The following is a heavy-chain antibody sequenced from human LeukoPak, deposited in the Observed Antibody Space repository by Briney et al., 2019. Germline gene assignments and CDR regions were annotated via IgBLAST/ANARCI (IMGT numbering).Heavy chain of an antibody. J-gene: IGHJ4*02. CDR2: ISAYNGNT. V-gene: IGHV1-18*01. Sequence: ASVKVSCKASGYTLTSYGISWVRQAPGQGLEWMGWISAYNGNTNYAQKLQGRVTMTTDTSTSTAYMELRSLRSDDTAVYYCARDRDSSGWYEYYFDYWGQGTLVTVAS. CDR3: ARDRDSSGWYEYYFDY. CDR1: GYTLTSYG. D-gene: IGHD6-19*01.